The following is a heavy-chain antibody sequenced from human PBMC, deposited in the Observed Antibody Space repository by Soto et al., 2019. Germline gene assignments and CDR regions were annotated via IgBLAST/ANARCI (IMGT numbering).Heavy chain of an antibody. J-gene: IGHJ4*02. CDR3: AHKGPEDWPLDY. Sequence: QITLKESGPPLVRPTQTLTLTCAFSGFSLSTSGVGVGWIRQPPGKALEWLAVIYWDDSKHYSPSLRSRLTITKDTSKTQVVLTMTTMDPMDTGTYYCAHKGPEDWPLDYWGQGTLVTVSS. V-gene: IGHV2-5*02. CDR2: IYWDDSK. D-gene: IGHD3-9*01. CDR1: GFSLSTSGVG.